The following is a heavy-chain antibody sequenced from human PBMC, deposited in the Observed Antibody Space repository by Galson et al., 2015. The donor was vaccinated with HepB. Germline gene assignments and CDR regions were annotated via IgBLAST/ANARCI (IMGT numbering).Heavy chain of an antibody. CDR2: IRYDGNNK. Sequence: SLRLSCAASGFTFSNFGMHWVRQAPGKGLEWVAFIRYDGNNKHYADSVKGRFTISRDNSKNTLYLQMNSLRAEDTAVYYCAKGGLGRMTVVVSNQRYFEYWGQGTLATVSS. J-gene: IGHJ4*02. CDR3: AKGGLGRMTVVVSNQRYFEY. V-gene: IGHV3-30*02. CDR1: GFTFSNFG. D-gene: IGHD3-22*01.